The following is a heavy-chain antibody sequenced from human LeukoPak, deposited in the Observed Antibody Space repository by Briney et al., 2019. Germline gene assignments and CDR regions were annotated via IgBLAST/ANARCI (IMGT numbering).Heavy chain of an antibody. CDR1: GYTFTGYY. D-gene: IGHD3-22*01. CDR2: INPNSGGT. V-gene: IGHV1-2*02. J-gene: IGHJ4*02. CDR3: ARSYDSSGYFDY. Sequence: GASVKVSCKASGYTFTGYYMHWVRQAPGQGLEWMGWINPNSGGTNYTQKFQGRVTMTRDTSISTAYMELSRLRSDDTAVYYCARSYDSSGYFDYWGQGTLVTVSS.